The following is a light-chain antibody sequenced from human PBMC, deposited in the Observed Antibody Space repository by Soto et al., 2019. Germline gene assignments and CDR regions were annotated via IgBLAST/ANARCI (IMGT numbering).Light chain of an antibody. CDR3: QQYNIYPLS. Sequence: DIQMTQSPSTLSSSVGYRVTITCRASQSISIWLAWYQQKPRKAPKLLMFKASSLQSGVPSRFSGSGSGTEFTLTINSLQPDDFATYYCQQYNIYPLSFGGGTKVEIK. J-gene: IGKJ4*01. CDR1: QSISIW. CDR2: KAS. V-gene: IGKV1-5*03.